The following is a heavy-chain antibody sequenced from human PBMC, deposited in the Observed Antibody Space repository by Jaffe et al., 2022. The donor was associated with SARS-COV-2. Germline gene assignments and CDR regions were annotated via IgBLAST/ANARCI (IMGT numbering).Heavy chain of an antibody. CDR1: GGSISSYY. J-gene: IGHJ3*02. CDR3: ARVWELLGSHAFDI. V-gene: IGHV4-59*01. Sequence: QVQLQESGPGLVKPSETLSLTCTVSGGSISSYYWSWIRQPPGKGLEWIGYIYYSGSTNYNPSLKSRVTISVDTSKNQFSLKLSSVTAADTAVYYCARVWELLGSHAFDIWGQGTMVTVSS. D-gene: IGHD1-26*01. CDR2: IYYSGST.